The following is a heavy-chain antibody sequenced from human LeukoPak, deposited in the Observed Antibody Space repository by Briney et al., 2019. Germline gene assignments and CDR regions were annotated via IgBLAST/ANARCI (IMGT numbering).Heavy chain of an antibody. CDR2: IKQDGSDK. Sequence: GESLRLSCVASGFTFSVYWMTWVRQAPGKGLEWVANIKQDGSDKKYVDSVKGRFTISRDNAKNSLYLQMDSLRDEDTPVYYCARGGGDYWGQGTLVTVTS. D-gene: IGHD1-26*01. CDR1: GFTFSVYW. CDR3: ARGGGDY. V-gene: IGHV3-7*01. J-gene: IGHJ4*02.